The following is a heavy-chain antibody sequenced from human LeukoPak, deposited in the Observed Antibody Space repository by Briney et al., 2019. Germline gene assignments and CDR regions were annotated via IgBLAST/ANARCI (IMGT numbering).Heavy chain of an antibody. CDR2: IYYSGST. J-gene: IGHJ4*02. CDR1: GGSISSYY. Sequence: SETLSLTCTVSGGSISSYYWSWIRQPPGKGLEWIGYIYYSGSTNYNPSLKSRVTISVDTSKNQFSLKLSSVTAADTAVYYCASQRNFWSGYYRDWGQGTLVTVSS. D-gene: IGHD3-3*01. V-gene: IGHV4-59*08. CDR3: ASQRNFWSGYYRD.